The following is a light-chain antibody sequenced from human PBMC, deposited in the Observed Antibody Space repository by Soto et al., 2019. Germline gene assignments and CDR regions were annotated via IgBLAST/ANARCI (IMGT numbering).Light chain of an antibody. Sequence: DIQLTQSHSTLPASVGDRVTITFRASQSMSNWLAWYHQKPGTAPKLLIYDASTLESGVPSRFSGSGSGTEFTLTISCLHPDDFATYYCQHYSSVWAFGQGTKVNI. J-gene: IGKJ1*01. CDR2: DAS. CDR3: QHYSSVWA. V-gene: IGKV1-5*01. CDR1: QSMSNW.